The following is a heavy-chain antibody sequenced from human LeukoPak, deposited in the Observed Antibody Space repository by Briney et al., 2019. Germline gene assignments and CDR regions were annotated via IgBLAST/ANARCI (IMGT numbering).Heavy chain of an antibody. J-gene: IGHJ4*02. CDR1: GFTFSSYA. Sequence: PGGSLRLSCAASGFTFSSYAMHWVRQAPGKGLEWVAVISYDGSNKYYADSVKGRFTISRDTSKNTLYLQMNSLRAEDTAVYYCAKSAFCDNSGYLGYWGQGTLVTVSS. D-gene: IGHD3-22*01. CDR3: AKSAFCDNSGYLGY. V-gene: IGHV3-30*04. CDR2: ISYDGSNK.